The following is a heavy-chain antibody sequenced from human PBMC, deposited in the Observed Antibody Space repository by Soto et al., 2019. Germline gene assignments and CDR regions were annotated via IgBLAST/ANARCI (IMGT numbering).Heavy chain of an antibody. CDR1: GGSISSYY. CDR2: IYYSGST. V-gene: IGHV4-59*08. Sequence: QVQLQESGPGLVKPSETLSLTCTVSGGSISSYYWSWIRQPPGKGLEWIGYIYYSGSTNYNPSLKSRVTISVDTSKNQFSLKLSSVTAADTAVYYCARQGDSSSWYLFDYWGQGTLVTVSS. D-gene: IGHD6-13*01. CDR3: ARQGDSSSWYLFDY. J-gene: IGHJ4*02.